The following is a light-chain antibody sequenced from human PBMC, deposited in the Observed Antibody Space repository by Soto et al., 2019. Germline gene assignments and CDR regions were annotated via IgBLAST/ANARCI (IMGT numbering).Light chain of an antibody. Sequence: QSVLTQPPSASGTPGQAVTISCSGSTSNIGSNYVYWYQQLPGTAPKLLIYRNNQRPSGVPGRCSGSTSGTSASLAISGLRSDDEADYFCATWDDSLNGFYVFGTGTKVTVL. CDR3: ATWDDSLNGFYV. CDR1: TSNIGSNY. J-gene: IGLJ1*01. CDR2: RNN. V-gene: IGLV1-47*01.